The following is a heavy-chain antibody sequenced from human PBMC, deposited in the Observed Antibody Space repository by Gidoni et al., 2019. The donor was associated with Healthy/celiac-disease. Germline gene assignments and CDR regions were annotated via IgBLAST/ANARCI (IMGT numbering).Heavy chain of an antibody. D-gene: IGHD5-12*01. CDR1: GFSLSASGVG. CDR2: IYWDDDK. CDR3: AHSRMEQYSVGDWCDP. Sequence: QITLKESGPTLVKPTQTLTLTCTFSGFSLSASGVGVGWIRQPPGKALEWLALIYWDDDKRYSPSLKSRLTITKDTSKNQVVLKMTNMDPVDKATYYCAHSRMEQYSVGDWCDPWGQGTLVTVSS. J-gene: IGHJ5*02. V-gene: IGHV2-5*02.